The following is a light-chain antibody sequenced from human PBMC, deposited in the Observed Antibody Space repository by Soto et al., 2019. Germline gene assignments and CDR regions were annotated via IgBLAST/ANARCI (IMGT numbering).Light chain of an antibody. CDR1: QSITTW. Sequence: DIQMTQSPSTLSAPVGDRVTITCRASQSITTWLAWYQQKPGKAPKLLIYDASSLESGVPSRFSGSGSGTEFTLTISSLQPDDFVTYYCHQYYNYPETFGQGTKVDIK. CDR3: HQYYNYPET. CDR2: DAS. V-gene: IGKV1-5*01. J-gene: IGKJ1*01.